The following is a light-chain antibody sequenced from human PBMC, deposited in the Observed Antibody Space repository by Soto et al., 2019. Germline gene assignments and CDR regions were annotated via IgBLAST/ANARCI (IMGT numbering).Light chain of an antibody. CDR3: QQYNKWPVFT. V-gene: IGKV3-15*01. CDR1: QSVASN. J-gene: IGKJ3*01. Sequence: IVMTQSPATLSVSPGERATLSCRASQSVASNLAWYQQRLGQAPRLLVYGASTRATGIPASFSGSGSGTEFTLTISSVQSEDFAVYYCQQYNKWPVFTFGPGTRVDIK. CDR2: GAS.